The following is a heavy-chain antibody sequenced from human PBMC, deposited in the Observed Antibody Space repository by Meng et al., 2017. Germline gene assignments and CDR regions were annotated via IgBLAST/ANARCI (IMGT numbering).Heavy chain of an antibody. D-gene: IGHD2-2*03. V-gene: IGHV5-51*01. CDR1: GYSFTSYW. CDR3: ARHVDIVVVPAAMPIHYAFDI. Sequence: KVSCKGSGYSFTSYWIGWVRQMLGKGLEWMGIIYPGDSDTSYSPSFQGQVTISADKSISTAYLQWSSLNASDTAMYYCARHVDIVVVPAAMPIHYAFDIWGQGTMVTVSS. CDR2: IYPGDSDT. J-gene: IGHJ3*02.